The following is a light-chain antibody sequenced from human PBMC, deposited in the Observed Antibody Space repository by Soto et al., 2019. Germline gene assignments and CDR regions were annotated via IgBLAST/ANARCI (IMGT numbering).Light chain of an antibody. CDR1: SSDVGGYNY. CDR3: CSYTTSNTRQIV. V-gene: IGLV2-14*03. Sequence: HCALTQPASVSGSPGQSITISWTGTSSDVGGYNYVSWYQQHPGKAAKFMIYDVSSRPSVVSNRFSGSKSGNTASLTISGLQAEDEADYYCCSYTTSNTRQIVFGTGTKLTVL. CDR2: DVS. J-gene: IGLJ1*01.